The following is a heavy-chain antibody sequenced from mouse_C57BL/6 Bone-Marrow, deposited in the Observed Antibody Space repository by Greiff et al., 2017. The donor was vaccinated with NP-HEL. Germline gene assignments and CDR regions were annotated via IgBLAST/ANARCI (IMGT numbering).Heavy chain of an antibody. CDR1: GYAFSSYW. J-gene: IGHJ3*01. CDR3: ARGDSVMRDWFAY. CDR2: IYPGDGDT. Sequence: VQLQQSGAELVKPGASVKISCKASGYAFSSYWMNWVKQRPGKGLEWIGQIYPGDGDTNYNGKFKGKATLTADKSSSTAYMQLSSLTSGDSAVYFCARGDSVMRDWFAYWGQGTLVTVSA. D-gene: IGHD2-3*01. V-gene: IGHV1-80*01.